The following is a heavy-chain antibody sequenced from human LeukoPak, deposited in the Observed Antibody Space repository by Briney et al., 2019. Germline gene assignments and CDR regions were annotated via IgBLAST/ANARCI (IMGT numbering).Heavy chain of an antibody. J-gene: IGHJ4*02. V-gene: IGHV5-10-1*01. CDR1: GYSFSSYW. Sequence: HGESLKISFEGSGYSFSSYWISWVRQMSGKGLEWMGRIDPGDSKTKYSPSFQGHVTMSVDKSTSIAFLQWTSLKASDTAIYYCAKNPQAAFFDFWGQGTLVTVSA. D-gene: IGHD3-3*02. CDR3: AKNPQAAFFDF. CDR2: IDPGDSKT.